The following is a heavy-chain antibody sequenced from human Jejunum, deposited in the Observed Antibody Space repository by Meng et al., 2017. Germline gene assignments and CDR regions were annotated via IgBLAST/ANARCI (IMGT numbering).Heavy chain of an antibody. CDR1: IFTFSSYE. CDR2: ISSSGSGK. D-gene: IGHD6-19*01. Sequence: GGSLRLSCAASIFTFSSYEMSWVRQAPGKGLEWVSYISSSGSGKYYADSVKGRFAISRDNAKDSLYLQMNSLRAEDTALYYCARLYSSTSGKGLDIWGRGTMVT. J-gene: IGHJ3*02. V-gene: IGHV3-48*03. CDR3: ARLYSSTSGKGLDI.